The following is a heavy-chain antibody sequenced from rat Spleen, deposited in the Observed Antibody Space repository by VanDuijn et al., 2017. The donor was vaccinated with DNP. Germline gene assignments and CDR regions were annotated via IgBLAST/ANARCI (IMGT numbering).Heavy chain of an antibody. V-gene: IGHV5S10*01. CDR1: GFTFSDYN. CDR3: ARVQLGYYALDA. Sequence: EVQLVESGGGLVQPGRSLKLSCTASGFTFSDYNMAWVRQAPKKGLQWVATSIYDGSRTYYRDSVKGRVTISRDNAKSTLYLQMDSLRSEDTATYYCARVQLGYYALDAWGQGTSVTVSS. D-gene: IGHD5-1*01. J-gene: IGHJ4*01. CDR2: SIYDGSRT.